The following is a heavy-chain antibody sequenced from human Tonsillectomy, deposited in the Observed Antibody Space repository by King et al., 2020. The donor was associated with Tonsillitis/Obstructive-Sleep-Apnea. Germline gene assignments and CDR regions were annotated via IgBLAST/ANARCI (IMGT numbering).Heavy chain of an antibody. CDR2: ISYEGSNK. V-gene: IGHV3-30-3*01. D-gene: IGHD5-18*01. CDR3: ARESGIQLWSTPPDAFDI. J-gene: IGHJ3*02. CDR1: GVTFSNYA. Sequence: QLVQSGGGVVQPGRSLTLSCAASGVTFSNYAMHWVRQAPGKGLEWVAVISYEGSNKYYADSVKGRFTISRDNSKNTLYLQMNSLRAEDTAVYYCARESGIQLWSTPPDAFDIWGQGTMVTVSS.